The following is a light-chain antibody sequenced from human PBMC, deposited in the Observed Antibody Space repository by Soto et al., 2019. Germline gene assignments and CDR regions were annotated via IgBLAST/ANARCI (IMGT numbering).Light chain of an antibody. CDR3: QQYNDWPPYT. CDR1: QSISNN. V-gene: IGKV3-15*01. CDR2: GAS. J-gene: IGKJ2*01. Sequence: EIVMTQSPATLSMSPGERATLSCRASQSISNNLAWYQQRPGQAPRLLIYGASSRATSIPARFSGSGSGTEFTLTISSLQSEDFAVYYCQQYNDWPPYTFGQGTKLEIK.